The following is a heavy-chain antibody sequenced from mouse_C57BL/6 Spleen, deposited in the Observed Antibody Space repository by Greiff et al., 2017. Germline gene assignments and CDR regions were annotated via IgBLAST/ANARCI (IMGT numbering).Heavy chain of an antibody. CDR2: IDPSDSYT. J-gene: IGHJ2*01. D-gene: IGHD3-2*02. Sequence: VQLQQSGAELVKPGASVKLSCKASGYTFTSYWMQWVKQRPGQGLEWIGEIDPSDSYTNYNQKFKGKATWTVDTSSSTAYMQLSSLTSEDSAVYYCARSGQLRPYYFDYWGQGTTLTVSS. CDR3: ARSGQLRPYYFDY. V-gene: IGHV1-50*01. CDR1: GYTFTSYW.